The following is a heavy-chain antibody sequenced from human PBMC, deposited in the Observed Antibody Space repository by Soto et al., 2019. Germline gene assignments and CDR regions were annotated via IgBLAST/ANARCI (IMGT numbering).Heavy chain of an antibody. J-gene: IGHJ5*02. Sequence: GASVKVSCKASGYTFTSYAMHWVRQAPGQRLEWMGWINAGNGNTKYSQKFQGRVTITRDTSASTAYMELSSLRSEDTAVYYCARLVVVVAGHQANWFDPWGQGTLVTVSS. CDR3: ARLVVVVAGHQANWFDP. CDR1: GYTFTSYA. CDR2: INAGNGNT. V-gene: IGHV1-3*01. D-gene: IGHD2-15*01.